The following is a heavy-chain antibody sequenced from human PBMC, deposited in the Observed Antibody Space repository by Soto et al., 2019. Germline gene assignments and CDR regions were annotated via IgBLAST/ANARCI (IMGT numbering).Heavy chain of an antibody. J-gene: IGHJ6*02. CDR1: GYTFSTYG. V-gene: IGHV1-18*01. CDR2: INGYNGNT. D-gene: IGHD3-16*01. Sequence: QVQLVQSGAEVKKPGASVKVSCKASGYTFSTYGISWVRQAPGQGLEWMGWINGYNGNTNYAPKLQGRITMTTDTSXATAYMELRSLSSDDTAVYYCERMGDVPDCYYGMDVWGQGTTVTVSS. CDR3: ERMGDVPDCYYGMDV.